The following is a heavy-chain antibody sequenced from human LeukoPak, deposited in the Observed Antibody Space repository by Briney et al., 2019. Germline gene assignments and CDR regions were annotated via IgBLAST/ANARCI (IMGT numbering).Heavy chain of an antibody. CDR2: IYFSGST. CDR3: ARDPYNYDRSGYKLDSYFDY. J-gene: IGHJ4*02. V-gene: IGHV4-59*01. D-gene: IGHD3-22*01. CDR1: GDSMSGYY. Sequence: PSETLSLTCTVYGDSMSGYYWSWIRQPPGKGLEWIGYIYFSGSTNYNPSLKSRVSFSVDTSRKQFSLKVSSVTAADTAVYYCARDPYNYDRSGYKLDSYFDYWGQGTLVTVSS.